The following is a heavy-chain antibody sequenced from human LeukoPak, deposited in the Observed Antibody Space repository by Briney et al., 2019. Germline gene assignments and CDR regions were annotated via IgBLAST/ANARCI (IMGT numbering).Heavy chain of an antibody. CDR3: ARVLVAARPNIDY. CDR2: INHSGST. D-gene: IGHD2-2*01. J-gene: IGHJ4*02. V-gene: IGHV4-34*01. CDR1: GGSFSGYY. Sequence: PSETLSLTCAVYGGSFSGYYWSWIRQPPGKGLEWIGEINHSGSTYYNPSLKSRVTISVDTSKNQFSLKLGSVTAADTAVYYCARVLVAARPNIDYWGQGTLVTVSS.